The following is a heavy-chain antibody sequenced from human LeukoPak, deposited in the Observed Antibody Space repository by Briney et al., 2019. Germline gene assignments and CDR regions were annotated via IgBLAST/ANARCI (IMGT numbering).Heavy chain of an antibody. Sequence: ASVKVSRKASAYTFATYGISWVRQAPGQGPEWMGWISPYNGNTHYAQKFQGRVTMTTDTSTSTAYMELRSLRSDDTAVYYCASRLQAGSFDYWGQGTLVTVSS. D-gene: IGHD6-25*01. J-gene: IGHJ4*02. V-gene: IGHV1-18*01. CDR2: ISPYNGNT. CDR1: AYTFATYG. CDR3: ASRLQAGSFDY.